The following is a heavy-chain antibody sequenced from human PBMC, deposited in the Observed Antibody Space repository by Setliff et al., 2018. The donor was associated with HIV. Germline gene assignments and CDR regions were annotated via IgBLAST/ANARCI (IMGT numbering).Heavy chain of an antibody. V-gene: IGHV4-31*03. CDR2: IYYNGRT. CDR3: VRERRRSPLSYGLDV. J-gene: IGHJ6*02. Sequence: SETLSLTCTVSGGSISSGGYYWNWIRQYPVKGLEWIGHIYYNGRTLFNPALGTRLNMSVDTSENQFSLHLNSVTAADTAVYYCVRERRRSPLSYGLDVWGQGTTVAVSS. CDR1: GGSISSGGYY.